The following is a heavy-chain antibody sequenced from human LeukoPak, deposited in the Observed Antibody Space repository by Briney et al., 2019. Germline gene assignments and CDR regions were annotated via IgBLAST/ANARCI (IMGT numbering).Heavy chain of an antibody. CDR1: GGSISGYY. D-gene: IGHD3-10*01. J-gene: IGHJ3*02. CDR3: ARARPHYYGSGSYYTDAFDI. Sequence: PSETLSLTCTVSGGSISGYYWSWIRQPPGKGLEWIGYIYYSGSTNYNPSLKSRVTVSVDTSKNQFSLKLSSVTAADTAVYYCARARPHYYGSGSYYTDAFDIWGQGTMVTVSS. V-gene: IGHV4-59*01. CDR2: IYYSGST.